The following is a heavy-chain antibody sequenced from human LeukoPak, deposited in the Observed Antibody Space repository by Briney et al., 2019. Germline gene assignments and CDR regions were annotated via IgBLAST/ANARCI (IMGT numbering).Heavy chain of an antibody. V-gene: IGHV4-34*01. CDR2: IYHSGST. Sequence: SETLSLTCAVYGGSFSGYYWSWIRQPPGKGLEWIGYIYHSGSTYYNPSLKSRVTISVDRSKNQFSLKLSSVTAADTAVYYCARDHERGSGIYWGQGTLVTVSS. CDR3: ARDHERGSGIY. D-gene: IGHD3-10*01. J-gene: IGHJ4*02. CDR1: GGSFSGYY.